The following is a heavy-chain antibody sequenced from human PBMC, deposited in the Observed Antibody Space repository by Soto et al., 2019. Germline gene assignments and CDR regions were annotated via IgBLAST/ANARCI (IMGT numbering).Heavy chain of an antibody. CDR2: ISGGDGSP. CDR1: GLTFSSYA. Sequence: GESXRLSCVASGLTFSSYARSWFRQAPGKGLEWVSAISGGDGSPSYADSVKGRFTISRHNSKNTLYLHMNSLGADDTAAYYCAKWQTYNYDSIDFSGSASWGKGTQVT. D-gene: IGHD3-22*01. V-gene: IGHV3-23*01. J-gene: IGHJ4*02. CDR3: AKWQTYNYDSIDFSGSAS.